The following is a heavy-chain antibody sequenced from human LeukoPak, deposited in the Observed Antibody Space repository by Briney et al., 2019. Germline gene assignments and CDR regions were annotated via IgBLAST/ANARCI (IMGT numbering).Heavy chain of an antibody. V-gene: IGHV3-11*06. D-gene: IGHD1-14*01. CDR2: ISTSSTYK. CDR3: ARRKDITSLHYFDY. J-gene: IGHJ4*02. Sequence: MSGGSLRLSCAASGFTFSDFYMSWIRQAPGKGLECVSYISTSSTYKNYADSVKGRFTISRDNAKNSLYLQMNSLRAEDTAVYHCARRKDITSLHYFDYWGQGILVTVSS. CDR1: GFTFSDFY.